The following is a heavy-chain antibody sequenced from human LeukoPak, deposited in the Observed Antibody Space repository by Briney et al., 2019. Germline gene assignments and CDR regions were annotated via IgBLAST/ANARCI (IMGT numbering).Heavy chain of an antibody. CDR3: ARGVGWYSSGWYYFDY. CDR2: ISTSTGDT. CDR1: GYTFTSNY. D-gene: IGHD6-19*01. Sequence: GASVKVSCKAFGYTFTSNYMHWVRQTPGQGPEGMGWISTSTGDTKYTQKFQGRVTLTTDTSTSTAYMELSRLRSDDTAVYYCARGVGWYSSGWYYFDYWGQGTLVTVSS. J-gene: IGHJ4*02. V-gene: IGHV1-2*02.